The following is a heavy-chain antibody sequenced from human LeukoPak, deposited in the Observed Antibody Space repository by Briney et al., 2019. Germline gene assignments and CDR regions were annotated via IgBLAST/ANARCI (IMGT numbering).Heavy chain of an antibody. CDR3: ARGLRSRTFEY. D-gene: IGHD4-17*01. Sequence: GGSLRLSCAASGFTFSSHAMSWVRQAPGKGLEWVSSISSSSSYIYYADSVKGRFTISRDNAKNSLYLQMNSLRAEDTAVYYCARGLRSRTFEYWGQGTLVTVSS. V-gene: IGHV3-21*01. CDR2: ISSSSSYI. J-gene: IGHJ4*02. CDR1: GFTFSSHA.